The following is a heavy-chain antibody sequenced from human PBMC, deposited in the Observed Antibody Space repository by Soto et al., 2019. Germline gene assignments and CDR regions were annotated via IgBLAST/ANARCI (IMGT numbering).Heavy chain of an antibody. CDR2: ISGRGGRT. J-gene: IGHJ4*02. CDR1: GFSFSNYA. CDR3: AKDVESGMVPDY. Sequence: EVQLLESGGGLVQPGGSLRVSCAASGFSFSNYAMSWVRQAPGKGLEWVSAISGRGGRTYYAHPVKGRSTISRDNSKNTQYLQMNSMRAEDTAVYDCAKDVESGMVPDYWGQGTLVTVSS. D-gene: IGHD5-18*01. V-gene: IGHV3-23*01.